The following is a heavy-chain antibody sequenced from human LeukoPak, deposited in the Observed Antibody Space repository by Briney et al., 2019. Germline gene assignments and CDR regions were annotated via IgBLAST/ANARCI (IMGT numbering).Heavy chain of an antibody. Sequence: GGSLRLSCAASGLTFSSYAMMWLRQAPGRGLEWVSAIIGNGGWALYADSVKGRFTISRDNSKNTLYLQMNSLRAEDTAVYYCARYTVKDYFDYWGQGTLVTVSS. D-gene: IGHD4-17*01. CDR3: ARYTVKDYFDY. CDR2: IIGNGGWA. J-gene: IGHJ4*02. V-gene: IGHV3-23*01. CDR1: GLTFSSYA.